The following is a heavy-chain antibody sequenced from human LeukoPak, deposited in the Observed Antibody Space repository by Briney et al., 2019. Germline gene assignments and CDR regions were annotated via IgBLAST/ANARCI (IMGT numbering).Heavy chain of an antibody. CDR1: GFTFSSYS. J-gene: IGHJ4*02. CDR2: ISSSSSTI. D-gene: IGHD3-22*01. V-gene: IGHV3-48*01. CDR3: ARDKSGYDSSGYHDY. Sequence: GGSLRLSCAASGFTFSSYSMNWVRQAPGKGLEWVSYISSSSSTIYYADSVKGRFTISRDNAKNSLYLQINSLRAEDTAVYYCARDKSGYDSSGYHDYWGQGTLVTVSS.